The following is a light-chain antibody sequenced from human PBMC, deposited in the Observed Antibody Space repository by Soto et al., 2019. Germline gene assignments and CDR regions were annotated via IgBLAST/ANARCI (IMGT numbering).Light chain of an antibody. CDR1: QSITTW. CDR2: DVS. CDR3: QQYGSSGT. J-gene: IGKJ1*01. Sequence: DIQLTQTQSTVSAYVGDSVTITCRASQSITTWLAWYQQRPGKAPKLLIYDVSSLQSGVPSRFSGSGSGTDFTLTISRLEPEDFAVYYCQQYGSSGTSAQGTKVDI. V-gene: IGKV1-5*01.